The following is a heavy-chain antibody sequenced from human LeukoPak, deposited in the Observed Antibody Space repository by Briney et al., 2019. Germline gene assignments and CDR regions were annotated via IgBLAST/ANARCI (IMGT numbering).Heavy chain of an antibody. CDR2: FDPEDGET. Sequence: ASVKVSCKVSGYTLTELSMHWVRQAPGKGLEWMGGFDPEDGETIYAQKFQGRVTMTEDTSTDTAYVELSSLRSEDTAVYYCATVPPSRGSSWYEVNYGMDVWGQGTTVTVSS. CDR1: GYTLTELS. D-gene: IGHD6-13*01. J-gene: IGHJ6*02. CDR3: ATVPPSRGSSWYEVNYGMDV. V-gene: IGHV1-24*01.